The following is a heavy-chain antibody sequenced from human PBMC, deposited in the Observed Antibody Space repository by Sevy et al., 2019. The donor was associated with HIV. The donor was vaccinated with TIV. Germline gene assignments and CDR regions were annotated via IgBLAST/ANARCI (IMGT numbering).Heavy chain of an antibody. D-gene: IGHD3-16*01. J-gene: IGHJ6*02. CDR2: IWYDGSNK. CDR1: GFTFSSYG. CDR3: ARDREWADGGYYYGMDV. Sequence: GGSLRLSCAASGFTFSSYGMHWVRQAPGKGLEWVAVIWYDGSNKYYADSVKGRFTISRDNSKNTLYLQMNSLRAEDTAVYYCARDREWADGGYYYGMDVSGQRTPVTVSS. V-gene: IGHV3-33*01.